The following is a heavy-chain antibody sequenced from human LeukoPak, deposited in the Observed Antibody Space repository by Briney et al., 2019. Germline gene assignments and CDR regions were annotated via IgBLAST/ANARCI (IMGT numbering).Heavy chain of an antibody. CDR1: GYSISSGYY. Sequence: SETLSLTCTVSGYSISSGYYWGWIRQPPGKGLEWIGNIYHSGSTYYNPSLKSRVTISLDTSKNQFSLKLSSVTAADTAVYYCARSGYSNFDNWGQGTLVTVSS. J-gene: IGHJ4*02. D-gene: IGHD3-3*01. CDR2: IYHSGST. V-gene: IGHV4-38-2*02. CDR3: ARSGYSNFDN.